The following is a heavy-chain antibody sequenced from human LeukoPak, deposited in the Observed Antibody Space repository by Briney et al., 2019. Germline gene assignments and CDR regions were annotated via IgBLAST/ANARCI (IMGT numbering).Heavy chain of an antibody. J-gene: IGHJ6*02. Sequence: GGSLRLSCAASGFTFSSYWMHWVRQAPGKGLVWVPRINSDGSSTSYADSVKGRFTISRDNAKNTLYLQMNSLRAEDTAVYHCARDLTIFGVVTWDYYYGMDVWGQGTTVTVSS. CDR2: INSDGSST. V-gene: IGHV3-74*01. CDR1: GFTFSSYW. D-gene: IGHD3-3*01. CDR3: ARDLTIFGVVTWDYYYGMDV.